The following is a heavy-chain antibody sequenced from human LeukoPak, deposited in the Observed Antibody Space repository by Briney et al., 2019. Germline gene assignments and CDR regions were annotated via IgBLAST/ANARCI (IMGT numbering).Heavy chain of an antibody. CDR3: AKGGYYYYGMDV. V-gene: IGHV3-30*02. CDR1: GFTFSSYG. Sequence: GGSLRLSCAASGFTFSSYGMHWVRQAPGKGLEWVAATWYDGSNKYYADSVKGRFTISRDNSKNTLYLQMNSLRAEDTAVYYCAKGGYYYYGMDVWGQGTTVTVSS. J-gene: IGHJ6*02. CDR2: TWYDGSNK.